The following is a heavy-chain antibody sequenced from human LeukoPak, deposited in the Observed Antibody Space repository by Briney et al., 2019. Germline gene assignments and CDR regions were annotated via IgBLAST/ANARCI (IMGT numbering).Heavy chain of an antibody. D-gene: IGHD1-26*01. CDR2: ISSSSSYI. Sequence: GGSLRLSCAASGFTFGDYTMHWVRQAPGKGLGWVSSISSSSSYIYYADSVKGRFTISRDNAKNSLYLQMNSLTAEDTVVYYCARDPGGKVGGAVGLWGQGTLVTVSS. V-gene: IGHV3-21*01. J-gene: IGHJ4*02. CDR3: ARDPGGKVGGAVGL. CDR1: GFTFGDYT.